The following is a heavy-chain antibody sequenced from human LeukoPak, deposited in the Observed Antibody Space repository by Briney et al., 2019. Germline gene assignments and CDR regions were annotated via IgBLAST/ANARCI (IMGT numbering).Heavy chain of an antibody. V-gene: IGHV3-30*02. CDR1: GFTFSTYG. CDR2: MQYDGSIK. Sequence: GGSLRLSCAASGFTFSTYGMHWVRQAPGKGLEWVAFMQYDGSIKYYADSVKGRFTISRDNSKNTLYLQMNSLRAEDTAVYYCAKDRTYCSGGSCFVGAFDIWGQGTMVTVSS. CDR3: AKDRTYCSGGSCFVGAFDI. J-gene: IGHJ3*02. D-gene: IGHD2-15*01.